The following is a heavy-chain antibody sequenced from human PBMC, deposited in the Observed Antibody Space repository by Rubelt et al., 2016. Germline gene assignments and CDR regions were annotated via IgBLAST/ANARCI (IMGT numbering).Heavy chain of an antibody. D-gene: IGHD6-19*01. V-gene: IGHV2-5*02. CDR2: IFWDDDQ. Sequence: QITLKESGPTLVKPTQTLTLTCTFSGFSFSTSAVGVGWIRQPPGKALEWLALIFWDDDQRYTPSLQSRLTIAKDTAKNQVVLTMTNMDPVDTATYFCAHIKSSGWDFDYWGQGTLVTVSS. CDR1: GFSFSTSAVG. CDR3: AHIKSSGWDFDY. J-gene: IGHJ4*02.